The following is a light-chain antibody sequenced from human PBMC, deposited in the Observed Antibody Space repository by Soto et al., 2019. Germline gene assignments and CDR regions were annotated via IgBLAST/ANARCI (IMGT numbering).Light chain of an antibody. Sequence: DIVMTQTPLSLSFTPGQPASISFKSIQILLHSDGKTYLYWYLQKPGQSPQLLIYEVSTRVSGVPDRFSGSGSGTDFTLEISRVETDDVGIYYCMQSTQLPPTFGQGTRLEI. CDR3: MQSTQLPPT. J-gene: IGKJ5*01. CDR2: EVS. V-gene: IGKV2D-29*02. CDR1: QILLHSDGKTY.